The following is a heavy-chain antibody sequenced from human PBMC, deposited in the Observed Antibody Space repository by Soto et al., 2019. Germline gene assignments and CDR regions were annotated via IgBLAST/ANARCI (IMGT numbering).Heavy chain of an antibody. J-gene: IGHJ4*02. CDR2: IYPRDSDT. CDR1: GYIFTTYW. CDR3: SILRGGYDTYFFYY. D-gene: IGHD5-12*01. Sequence: PGESLKNSCKGSGYIFTTYWIGWVRQMPGKGLEWMGIIYPRDSDTRYSPSFQGQVTISADKSISTAYLQWSSLKASDTAMYYCSILRGGYDTYFFYYWGKGTLVPVAS. V-gene: IGHV5-51*01.